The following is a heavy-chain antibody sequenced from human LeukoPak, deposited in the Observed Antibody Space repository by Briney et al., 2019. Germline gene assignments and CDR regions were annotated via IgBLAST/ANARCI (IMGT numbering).Heavy chain of an antibody. CDR2: INPNSGGT. V-gene: IGHV1-2*02. D-gene: IGHD1-26*01. J-gene: IGHJ6*03. CDR3: ARAASGSYSRNYYYYYMDV. Sequence: ASVKVSRKASGYTFTGYYMHWVRQAPGQGLEWMGWINPNSGGTNYAQKFQGRVTMTRDTSISTAYMELSRLRPDDTAVYYCARAASGSYSRNYYYYYMDVWGKGTTVTVSS. CDR1: GYTFTGYY.